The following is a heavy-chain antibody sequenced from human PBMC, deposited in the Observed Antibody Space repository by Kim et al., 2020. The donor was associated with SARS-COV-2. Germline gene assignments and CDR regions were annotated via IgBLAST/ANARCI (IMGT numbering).Heavy chain of an antibody. J-gene: IGHJ4*02. Sequence: GGSLRLSCEASGFTFSSYGMHWVRQAPGKGLEWVAVIWFDGSNKYYADSVKGRFTISRDNSKNTLYLQMNSLRAEDTAVYYCAKEVRGGSWYFDYWGQGTLVTVSS. CDR3: AKEVRGGSWYFDY. D-gene: IGHD6-13*01. CDR2: IWFDGSNK. CDR1: GFTFSSYG. V-gene: IGHV3-33*06.